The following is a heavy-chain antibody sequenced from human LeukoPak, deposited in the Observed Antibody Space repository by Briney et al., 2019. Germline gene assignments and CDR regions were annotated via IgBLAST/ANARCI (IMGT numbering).Heavy chain of an antibody. D-gene: IGHD2-15*01. CDR3: ATTGYCSGGSCYSSGAEYFQH. J-gene: IGHJ1*01. CDR2: ISSSSSYI. CDR1: GFTFSSYS. Sequence: TGGSLRLSCAASGFTFSSYSMNWVRQAPGKGLEWVSSISSSSSYIYYADSVKGRFTISRDNAKNSLYLQMNSLRAEDTAVYYCATTGYCSGGSCYSSGAEYFQHWGQGTLVTVSS. V-gene: IGHV3-21*01.